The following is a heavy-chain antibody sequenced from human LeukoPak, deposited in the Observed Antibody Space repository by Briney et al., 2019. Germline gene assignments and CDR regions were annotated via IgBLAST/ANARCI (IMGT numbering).Heavy chain of an antibody. V-gene: IGHV4-38-2*02. CDR2: IYHSGST. Sequence: SETLSLTCTVSGYSISSGYYWGWIRQPPGKGLEWIGSIYHSGSTYYNPSLKSRVTISVDKSKNQFSLKLSSVTAADTAVYYCASLAEGYYYYMDVWGKGTTVTVSS. CDR3: ASLAEGYYYYMDV. CDR1: GYSISSGYY. J-gene: IGHJ6*03.